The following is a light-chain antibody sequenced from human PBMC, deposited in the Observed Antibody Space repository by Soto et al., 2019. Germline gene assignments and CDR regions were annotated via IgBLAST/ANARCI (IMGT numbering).Light chain of an antibody. Sequence: QVTQSPSSLSASVGDGATLSCRTSQTISSYLNWYQQKPGKAPQLLIYAASTLQSGVPSRFSGSGSGTEFTLTISSLQPDDVATYYCQQYNSYPRAFGQGTKLDIK. CDR2: AAS. CDR3: QQYNSYPRA. J-gene: IGKJ1*01. CDR1: QTISSY. V-gene: IGKV1-9*01.